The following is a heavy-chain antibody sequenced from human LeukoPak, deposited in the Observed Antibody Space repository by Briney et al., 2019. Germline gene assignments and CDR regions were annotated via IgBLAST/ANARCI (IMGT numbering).Heavy chain of an antibody. CDR1: GFTFSSYS. CDR3: ARRSVTIYYMDV. CDR2: ISSSGSTI. D-gene: IGHD4-11*01. V-gene: IGHV3-48*04. J-gene: IGHJ6*03. Sequence: GGSLRLSCAASGFTFSSYSMNWVRQAPGKGLEWVSSISSSGSTIYYADSVKGRFTISRDNAKNSLYLQMNSLRAEDTAVYYCARRSVTIYYMDVWGKGTTVTISS.